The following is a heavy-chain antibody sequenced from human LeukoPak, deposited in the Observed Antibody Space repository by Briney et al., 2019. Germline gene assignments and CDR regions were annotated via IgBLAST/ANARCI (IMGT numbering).Heavy chain of an antibody. Sequence: SVKVFCKASGGTFSSYAISWVRQAPGQGLEWMGGIIPIFGTANYAQKFQGRVTITADESTSTAYMELSSLRSEDTAVYYCARGGYYYDSSVDYWGQGTLVTVSS. J-gene: IGHJ4*02. CDR3: ARGGYYYDSSVDY. CDR2: IIPIFGTA. V-gene: IGHV1-69*13. CDR1: GGTFSSYA. D-gene: IGHD3-22*01.